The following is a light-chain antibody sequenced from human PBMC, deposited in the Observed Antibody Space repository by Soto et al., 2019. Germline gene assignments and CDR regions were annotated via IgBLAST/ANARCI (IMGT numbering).Light chain of an antibody. J-gene: IGKJ4*01. CDR3: QQYASSPLT. V-gene: IGKV3-20*01. CDR1: QSVARNS. CDR2: AAS. Sequence: EIVLTQSPGTLSLSPGERATLSCRASQSVARNSIAWYQQKPGQAPRLLIHAASGRATDVPDRFSGSGSGTVFTLTISEVQREDFAVYRGQQYASSPLTFGAGTTVEI.